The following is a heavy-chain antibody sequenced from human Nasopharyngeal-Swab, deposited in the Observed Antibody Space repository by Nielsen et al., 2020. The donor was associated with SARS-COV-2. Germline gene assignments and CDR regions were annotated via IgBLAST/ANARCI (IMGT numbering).Heavy chain of an antibody. J-gene: IGHJ4*02. Sequence: ASVKVSCKVSGYTLTELSMHWVRQAPGKGLGWMGGFDPEDGETIYAQKFQGRVTMTEDTSTDTAYMELSSLRSEDTAVYYCATGHGGNSGEHDYWGQGTTVTVSS. CDR1: GYTLTELS. D-gene: IGHD4-23*01. V-gene: IGHV1-24*01. CDR2: FDPEDGET. CDR3: ATGHGGNSGEHDY.